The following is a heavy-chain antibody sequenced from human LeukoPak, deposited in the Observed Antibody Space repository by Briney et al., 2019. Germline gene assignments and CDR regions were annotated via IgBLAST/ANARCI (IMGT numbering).Heavy chain of an antibody. J-gene: IGHJ4*02. D-gene: IGHD6-19*01. V-gene: IGHV3-15*01. CDR2: IKSKTDGGTT. CDR3: TTEEAVAGQTLYYFDY. CDR1: GFTFSNAW. Sequence: GGSLRLSYAASGFTFSNAWMSWVRQAPGKGLEWVGRIKSKTDGGTTDYAAPVKGRFTISRDDSKNTLYLQMNSLKTEDTAVYYCTTEEAVAGQTLYYFDYWGQGTLVTVSS.